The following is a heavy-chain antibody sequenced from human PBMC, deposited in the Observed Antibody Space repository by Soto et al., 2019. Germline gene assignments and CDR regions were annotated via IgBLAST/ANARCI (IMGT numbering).Heavy chain of an antibody. D-gene: IGHD3-3*01. J-gene: IGHJ6*02. V-gene: IGHV4-4*02. CDR2: IYHIGST. CDR3: ARVEPSITIFGVVSRYYYYYGMDV. CDR1: GGSISSSNW. Sequence: PSETLSLTCAVSGGSISSSNWWSWVRQPPGKGLEWIGEIYHIGSTNYNPSFKSRVTISVDKSKNKFSLKLSSVPAADTAVYYCARVEPSITIFGVVSRYYYYYGMDVWGQGTTVTVSS.